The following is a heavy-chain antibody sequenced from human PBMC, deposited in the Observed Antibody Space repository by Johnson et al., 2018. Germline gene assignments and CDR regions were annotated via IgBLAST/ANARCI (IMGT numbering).Heavy chain of an antibody. D-gene: IGHD3-22*01. CDR1: GFTFSRYY. V-gene: IGHV3-74*01. J-gene: IGHJ1*01. CDR3: ARPSGSSGRVIEGSPSFLH. Sequence: VQLQESGGGLVQPGGSLRLSCAVSGFTFSRYYMHWVRQAPGKGLVLVSRINSDGSMTTYADTVRDRFTISRDNAKNTVYLVMNSLSAEGTAVYYCARPSGSSGRVIEGSPSFLHWGQGTLVTFAS. CDR2: INSDGSMT.